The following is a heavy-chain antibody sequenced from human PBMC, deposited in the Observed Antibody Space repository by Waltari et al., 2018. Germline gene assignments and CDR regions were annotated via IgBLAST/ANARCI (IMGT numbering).Heavy chain of an antibody. CDR2: IKQDGSEK. J-gene: IGHJ3*02. Sequence: EVQLVESGGGLVQPGGSLRLSCAASGFTSSSYWMSWVRQAPGKGLEWVANIKQDGSEKSYGDSVKGRFTISRDNAKNSLYLQMNSLRAEDTAVYYCARDTVRYSSGFAFDIWGQGTMVTVSS. V-gene: IGHV3-7*01. CDR3: ARDTVRYSSGFAFDI. D-gene: IGHD3-22*01. CDR1: GFTSSSYW.